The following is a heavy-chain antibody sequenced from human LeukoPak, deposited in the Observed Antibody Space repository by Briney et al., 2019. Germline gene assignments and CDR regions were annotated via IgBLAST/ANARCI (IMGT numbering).Heavy chain of an antibody. CDR2: ISYDGSNK. CDR3: ARDRLITGEFDY. V-gene: IGHV3-30*04. CDR1: GFTFSSYA. D-gene: IGHD7-27*01. J-gene: IGHJ4*02. Sequence: GGSLRLSCAASGFTFSSYAMHWVRQASGKGLEWVAVISYDGSNKYYADSVKGRFTISRDNSRNTLCLQMNSLRAEDTAVYYCARDRLITGEFDYWGQGTLVTVSS.